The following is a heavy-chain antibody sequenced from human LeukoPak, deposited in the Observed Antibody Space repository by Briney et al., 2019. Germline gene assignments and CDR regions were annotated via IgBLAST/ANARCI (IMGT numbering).Heavy chain of an antibody. Sequence: PGGSLRLSCAASGFTFSSYSMNWVRQAPGKGLEWVSSISSSSSYIYYADSVKGRFTISRDNAKNSLYLQMNSLRAEDTAVYYCAREETIYYGSGSYMDVWGKGTTVTVS. D-gene: IGHD3-10*01. V-gene: IGHV3-21*01. CDR3: AREETIYYGSGSYMDV. J-gene: IGHJ6*03. CDR2: ISSSSSYI. CDR1: GFTFSSYS.